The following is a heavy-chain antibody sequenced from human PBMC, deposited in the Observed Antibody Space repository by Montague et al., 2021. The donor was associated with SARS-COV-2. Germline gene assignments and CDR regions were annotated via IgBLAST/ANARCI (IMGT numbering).Heavy chain of an antibody. CDR1: GGSLSTYP. J-gene: IGHJ6*03. Sequence: SETLSLTCAVHGGSLSTYPWNWTRHPPGKGLEWIGEIHHGGSTNYNPSLKSRVTISADTSKNQFSLKLTSVAAADTAVYYCARLGDGVVPSPILGVGPYYSSYYIDVWGKGTTVTVSS. CDR3: ARLGDGVVPSPILGVGPYYSSYYIDV. D-gene: IGHD2-2*02. V-gene: IGHV4-34*01. CDR2: IHHGGST.